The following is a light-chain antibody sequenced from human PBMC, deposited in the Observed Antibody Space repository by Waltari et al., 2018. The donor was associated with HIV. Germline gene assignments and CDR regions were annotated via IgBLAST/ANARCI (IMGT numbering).Light chain of an antibody. CDR3: SSYTSSRTWV. Sequence: QSALTQPASVSGSPGQSITISCTGTSSDVGGYYYLSWYQQHPGKAPKLMIYEVSHRPSGFSNRCSGSKSGNTASLTISGLQAEDEADYYCSSYTSSRTWVFGGGTKLTVL. CDR1: SSDVGGYYY. J-gene: IGLJ3*02. V-gene: IGLV2-14*01. CDR2: EVS.